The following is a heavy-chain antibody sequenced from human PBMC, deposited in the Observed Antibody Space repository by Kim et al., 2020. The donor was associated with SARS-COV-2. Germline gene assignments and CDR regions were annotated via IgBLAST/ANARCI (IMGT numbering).Heavy chain of an antibody. J-gene: IGHJ6*02. CDR2: IWYDGSNK. CDR1: GFTFSSYG. Sequence: GGSLRLSCAASGFTFSSYGMHWVRQAPGKGLEWVAVIWYDGSNKYYADSVKGRFTISRDNSKNTLYLQMNSLRAEDTAVYYCVKDKDFMVGELLLHYYYYGMDVWGQGTTVTVSS. V-gene: IGHV3-33*06. D-gene: IGHD1-26*01. CDR3: VKDKDFMVGELLLHYYYYGMDV.